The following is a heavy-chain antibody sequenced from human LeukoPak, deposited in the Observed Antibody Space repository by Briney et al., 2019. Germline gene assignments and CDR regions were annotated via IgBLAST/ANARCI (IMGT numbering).Heavy chain of an antibody. CDR3: ARAIGARWELLGAFDF. V-gene: IGHV3-48*03. Sequence: GGSLRLSCAASGFTLSNYEMQWVRQALGKGLEWISYISSSGSTIYYADSVKGRFIISRDNAKNSLYLQMNSLRAEDTAVYYCARAIGARWELLGAFDFWGQGTMVTVSS. CDR1: GFTLSNYE. J-gene: IGHJ3*01. D-gene: IGHD1-26*01. CDR2: ISSSGSTI.